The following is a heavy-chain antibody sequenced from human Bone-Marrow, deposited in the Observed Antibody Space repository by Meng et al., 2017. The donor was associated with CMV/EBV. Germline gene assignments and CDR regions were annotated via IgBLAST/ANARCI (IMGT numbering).Heavy chain of an antibody. Sequence: GGSLRLSCAASGFTFNSNAMSWVRQAPGKGLEGVSVISAGGASTHYGDSVKGRFTISRDNSKNTLYLRMNSLRAEDTAVYYCAKDSGSAAIHGWYFDLWGRGTLVTVSS. J-gene: IGHJ2*01. D-gene: IGHD2-2*02. CDR3: AKDSGSAAIHGWYFDL. V-gene: IGHV3-23*01. CDR2: ISAGGAST. CDR1: GFTFNSNA.